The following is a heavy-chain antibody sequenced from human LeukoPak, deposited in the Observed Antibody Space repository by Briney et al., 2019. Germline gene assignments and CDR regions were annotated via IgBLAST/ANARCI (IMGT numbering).Heavy chain of an antibody. D-gene: IGHD3-22*01. CDR2: MNPNSGNT. V-gene: IGHV1-8*03. J-gene: IGHJ4*02. Sequence: ASVKVSCKASGYTFTSYDINWVRQATGQGLEWMGWMNPNSGNTGNAQKFQGRVTITRNTSISTAYMELSSLRSEDTAVYYCARGPFYDSSGYYFDYWGQGTLVTVSS. CDR1: GYTFTSYD. CDR3: ARGPFYDSSGYYFDY.